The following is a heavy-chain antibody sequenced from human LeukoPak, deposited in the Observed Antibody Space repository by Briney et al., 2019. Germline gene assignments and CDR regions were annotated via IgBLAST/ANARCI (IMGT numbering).Heavy chain of an antibody. CDR3: ARGPSYVWGSYRYTILYYFDY. Sequence: GGSLRLSCAASGFTFSSYWMSWVRQAPGKGLEWVANIKQDGSEKYYVDSVKGRFTISRDNAKYSLYLQMNSLRAEDTAVYYCARGPSYVWGSYRYTILYYFDYWGQGTLVTVSS. CDR1: GFTFSSYW. J-gene: IGHJ4*02. CDR2: IKQDGSEK. D-gene: IGHD3-16*02. V-gene: IGHV3-7*03.